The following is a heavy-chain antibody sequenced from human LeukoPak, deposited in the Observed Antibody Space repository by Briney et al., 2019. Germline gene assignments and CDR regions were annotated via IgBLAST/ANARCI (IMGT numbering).Heavy chain of an antibody. CDR1: GFTFSDYY. CDR3: ARGSYYDIFNYYYGMDV. CDR2: ISSSGSTI. V-gene: IGHV3-11*04. J-gene: IGHJ6*02. D-gene: IGHD3-9*01. Sequence: PGGSLRLSCGASGFTFSDYYMSWIRQTPGKGLEWVSYISSSGSTIYYADSVKGRFTISRENAKNSLYLQMNSLRAGDTAVYYCARGSYYDIFNYYYGMDVWGQGTTVTVSS.